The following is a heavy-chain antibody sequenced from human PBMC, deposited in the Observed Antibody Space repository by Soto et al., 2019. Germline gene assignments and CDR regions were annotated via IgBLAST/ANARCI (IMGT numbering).Heavy chain of an antibody. CDR3: AHSDFWSGYGKREAFQI. J-gene: IGHJ3*02. Sequence: QITLKESGPPLVKPTQTLTLTCTFSGFSLTTSGVGVGWIRQPPGKALEWLALIYWDDDKRYSPSLQSRLTLTMDAPKNPVLLTMPHMDPLVTATYYFAHSDFWSGYGKREAFQIWGQGTMVTVS. CDR1: GFSLTTSGVG. CDR2: IYWDDDK. V-gene: IGHV2-5*02. D-gene: IGHD3-3*01.